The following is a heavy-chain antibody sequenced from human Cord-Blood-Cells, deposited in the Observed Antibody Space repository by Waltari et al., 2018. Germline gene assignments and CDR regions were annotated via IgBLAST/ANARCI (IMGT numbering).Heavy chain of an antibody. CDR2: INPSGGST. CDR1: GYTFTSYY. V-gene: IGHV1-46*01. D-gene: IGHD6-13*01. Sequence: QVQLVQSGAEVKKPGASVKVSCKASGYTFTSYYMPWVRQAPGQGLEWMGIINPSGGSTSYAQKFQGRVTMTRDTSTSTVYMELSSLRSEDTAVYYCARESDSSWYKGYFQHWGQGTLVTVSS. CDR3: ARESDSSWYKGYFQH. J-gene: IGHJ1*01.